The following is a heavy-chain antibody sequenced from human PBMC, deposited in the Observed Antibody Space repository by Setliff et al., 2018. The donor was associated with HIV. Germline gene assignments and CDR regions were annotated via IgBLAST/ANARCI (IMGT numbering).Heavy chain of an antibody. V-gene: IGHV3-9*01. Sequence: GGSLRLSCAASGFTFSSYAMSWVRQAPGKGLEWVSGITWKGGILGYAASAKGRFIISRDNARSSLHLQMNNLATEDTALYFCVKGGTLAGQFYYYMDVWGKGTTVTVSS. CDR3: VKGGTLAGQFYYYMDV. D-gene: IGHD6-19*01. CDR1: GFTFSSYA. CDR2: ITWKGGIL. J-gene: IGHJ6*03.